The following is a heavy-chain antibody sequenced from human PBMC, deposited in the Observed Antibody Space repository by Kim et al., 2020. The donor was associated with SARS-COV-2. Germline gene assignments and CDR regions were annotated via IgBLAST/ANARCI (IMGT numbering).Heavy chain of an antibody. CDR3: ARRGGDGDFDY. Sequence: SETLSLTCTVSGGSISSSSYYWGWIRQPPGKGLEWIGSIYYSGSTYYNPSLKSRVTISVDTSKNQFSLKLSSVTAADTAVYYCARRGGDGDFDYWGQGTLVTVSS. D-gene: IGHD2-21*02. V-gene: IGHV4-39*01. CDR1: GGSISSSSYY. CDR2: IYYSGST. J-gene: IGHJ4*02.